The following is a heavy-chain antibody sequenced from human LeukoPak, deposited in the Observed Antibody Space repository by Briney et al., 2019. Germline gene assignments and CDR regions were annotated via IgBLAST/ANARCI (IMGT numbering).Heavy chain of an antibody. V-gene: IGHV1-2*02. Sequence: ASVKVSCKASGYTFTGYYMHWVRQAPGQGLEWMGWINPNRGGTNYAQKFQGRVTMTRDTSISTAYMELSRLRSDDTAVYYCARGSPPKDIVVVPAAINDAFDIWGQGTMVTVSS. J-gene: IGHJ3*02. D-gene: IGHD2-2*02. CDR3: ARGSPPKDIVVVPAAINDAFDI. CDR2: INPNRGGT. CDR1: GYTFTGYY.